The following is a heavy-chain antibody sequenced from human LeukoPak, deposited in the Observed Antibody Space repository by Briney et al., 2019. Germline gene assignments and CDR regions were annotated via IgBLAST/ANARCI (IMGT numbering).Heavy chain of an antibody. Sequence: GGSLRLSCAASGFTFNNFAMSWVRQAPGKGLEWVSAISGSGGSTYYADSVKGRFTISRDNSKNTLYLQMNSLRAEDTAVYYCAKEEYCSGGSCYLDYWGQGTLVTVSS. CDR3: AKEEYCSGGSCYLDY. V-gene: IGHV3-23*01. CDR2: ISGSGGST. CDR1: GFTFNNFA. D-gene: IGHD2-15*01. J-gene: IGHJ4*02.